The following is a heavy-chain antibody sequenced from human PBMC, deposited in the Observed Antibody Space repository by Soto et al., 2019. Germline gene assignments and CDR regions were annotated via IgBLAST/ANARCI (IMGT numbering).Heavy chain of an antibody. V-gene: IGHV3-30-3*01. CDR3: ARENTVGYCSGGSCYYFDY. CDR2: ISFYEGNK. D-gene: IGHD2-15*01. J-gene: IGHJ4*02. CDR1: GSTFSTYT. Sequence: QVQLVESGGGVVQPGRSLRLSCATSGSTFSTYTMHWVRQAPGKGLEWVAVISFYEGNKYYVASVKGRFTISRDDSKNTLYLQMNSLRAEDTAVYYCARENTVGYCSGGSCYYFDYWGQGTLVTVSS.